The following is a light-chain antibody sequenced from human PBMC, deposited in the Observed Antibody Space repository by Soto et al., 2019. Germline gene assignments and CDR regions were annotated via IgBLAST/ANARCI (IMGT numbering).Light chain of an antibody. V-gene: IGLV1-40*01. Sequence: QTVLTQPPSVCGAPGQRVTISCTGSSSNIGAGHDVHWYQQLPGTAPKLLIYGNRNRPSGVPDRFSGSKSGTSASLAVTGLQTEDEADYYCQSYDSSLSAHVVFGGGTKLTVL. CDR2: GNR. CDR3: QSYDSSLSAHVV. CDR1: SSNIGAGHD. J-gene: IGLJ2*01.